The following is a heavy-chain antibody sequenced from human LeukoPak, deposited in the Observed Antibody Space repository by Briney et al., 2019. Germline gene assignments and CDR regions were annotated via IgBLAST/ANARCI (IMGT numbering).Heavy chain of an antibody. J-gene: IGHJ4*02. CDR3: ASRSYSSGWYVC. CDR2: ISSSSSYI. D-gene: IGHD6-19*01. CDR1: GFTFSSYS. V-gene: IGHV3-21*01. Sequence: GGSLRLSCAASGFTFSSYSMNWVRQAPGKGLEWVSSISSSSSYIYYADSVKGRFTISRDNAKNSLYLQMNSLRAEETAVYYCASRSYSSGWYVCWGQGTLVTLSS.